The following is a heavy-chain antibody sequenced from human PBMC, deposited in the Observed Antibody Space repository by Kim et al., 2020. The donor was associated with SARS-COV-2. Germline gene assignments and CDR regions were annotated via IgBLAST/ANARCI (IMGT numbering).Heavy chain of an antibody. CDR2: T. J-gene: IGHJ4*02. CDR3: AKDWDYYFDY. V-gene: IGHV3-23*01. Sequence: TYYADSVKGRFTISRDNSKNTLYLQMNSLRAEDTAVYYCAKDWDYYFDYWGQGTLVTVSS. D-gene: IGHD1-26*01.